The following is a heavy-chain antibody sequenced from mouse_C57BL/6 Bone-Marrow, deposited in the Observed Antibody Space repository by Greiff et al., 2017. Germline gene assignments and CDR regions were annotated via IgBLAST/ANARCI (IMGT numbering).Heavy chain of an antibody. V-gene: IGHV1-81*01. CDR3: ARWHYGHYFDY. D-gene: IGHD1-1*01. CDR2: IYPRSGNT. Sequence: QVHVKQSGAELARPGASVKLSCKASGYTFPSYGISWVKQRTGQGLEWIGEIYPRSGNTYYNEKFKGKATLTADKSSSTAYMELRSLTSEDSAVYFCARWHYGHYFDYWGQGTTLTVSS. CDR1: GYTFPSYG. J-gene: IGHJ2*01.